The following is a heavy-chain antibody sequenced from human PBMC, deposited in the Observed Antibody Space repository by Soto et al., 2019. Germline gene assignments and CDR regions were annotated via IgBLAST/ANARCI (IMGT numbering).Heavy chain of an antibody. CDR2: IYSSGGT. Sequence: QVHLQESGPGLVKPSETLSLSCSVSGGSMNNYYWKWIRLPAGKGLEWIGRIYSSGGTHYNPSLKSRVTLSLDTSKNQFSLRLISVTAADTAVYYCARGQRFSDWFDPWGQGTLVTVSS. V-gene: IGHV4-4*07. D-gene: IGHD3-3*01. J-gene: IGHJ5*02. CDR1: GGSMNNYY. CDR3: ARGQRFSDWFDP.